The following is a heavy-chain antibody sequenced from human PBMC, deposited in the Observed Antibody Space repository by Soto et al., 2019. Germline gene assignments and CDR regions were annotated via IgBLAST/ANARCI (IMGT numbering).Heavy chain of an antibody. J-gene: IGHJ4*02. Sequence: QVQLQESGPGLVRPSETLSLTCTVSGGSINSYFWSWIRQSPGKGLEWIGHIYYSGSTSYSPSLKSRVSISVDTSKNQFSLEVHSVTAADTDVYYCARAGTNMVQFDYWGQGTLVTVSS. CDR2: IYYSGST. CDR3: ARAGTNMVQFDY. V-gene: IGHV4-59*01. CDR1: GGSINSYF. D-gene: IGHD3-10*01.